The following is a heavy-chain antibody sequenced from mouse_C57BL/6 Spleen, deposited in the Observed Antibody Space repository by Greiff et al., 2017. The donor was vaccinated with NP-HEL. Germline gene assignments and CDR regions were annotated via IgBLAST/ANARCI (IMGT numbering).Heavy chain of an antibody. D-gene: IGHD4-1*02. J-gene: IGHJ3*01. V-gene: IGHV1-7*01. CDR1: GYTFTSYW. Sequence: QVQLQQSGAELAKPGASVKLSCKASGYTFTSYWMHWVNQRPGQGLEWIGYINPSSGYTKYNQKFKDKATLTVDKYSSTAYMQLSSRTYEDSAGDYYSRQLGPGFAYWGQGTLVTVSA. CDR2: INPSSGYT. CDR3: SRQLGPGFAY.